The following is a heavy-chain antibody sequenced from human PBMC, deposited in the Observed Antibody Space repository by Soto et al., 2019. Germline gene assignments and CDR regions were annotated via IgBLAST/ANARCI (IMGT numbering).Heavy chain of an antibody. J-gene: IGHJ4*02. D-gene: IGHD4-17*01. CDR2: ISSSSSYI. Sequence: EVQLVESGGGLVKPGGSLRLSCAASGFTFSSYSMNWVRQAPGKGLEWVSSISSSSSYIYYADSVKGRFTISRDNAKNSLCLQMNSLRAEDTAVYYCAREGDYVFSSIEGKYYFDYWGQGTLVTVSS. CDR3: AREGDYVFSSIEGKYYFDY. V-gene: IGHV3-21*01. CDR1: GFTFSSYS.